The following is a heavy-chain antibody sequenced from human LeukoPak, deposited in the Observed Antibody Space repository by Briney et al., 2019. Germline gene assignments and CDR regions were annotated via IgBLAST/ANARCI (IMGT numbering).Heavy chain of an antibody. J-gene: IGHJ4*02. CDR3: ARLEVMGYFDY. D-gene: IGHD2-8*01. Sequence: SETLSLTCTVSGGSTSSYYWSWIRQPPGKGLEWIGYIYTSGSTNYNPSLKSRVTISVDTSKNQFSLKLSSVTAADTAVYYCARLEVMGYFDYWGQGTLVTVSS. CDR1: GGSTSSYY. CDR2: IYTSGST. V-gene: IGHV4-4*09.